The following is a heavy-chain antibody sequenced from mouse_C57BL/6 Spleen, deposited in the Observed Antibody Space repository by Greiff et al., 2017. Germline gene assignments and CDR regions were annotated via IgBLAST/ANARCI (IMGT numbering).Heavy chain of an antibody. J-gene: IGHJ3*01. D-gene: IGHD3-2*02. V-gene: IGHV1-81*01. CDR2: IYPRSGNT. CDR1: GYTFTSYG. CDR3: ALDSSGYELAY. Sequence: QVTLKVSGAELARPGASVKLSCKASGYTFTSYGISWVKQRTGQGLEWIGEIYPRSGNTYYNEKFKGKATLTADKSSSTAYMELLSLTAEDAAVYVCALDSSGYELAYWGQGTLVTVSA.